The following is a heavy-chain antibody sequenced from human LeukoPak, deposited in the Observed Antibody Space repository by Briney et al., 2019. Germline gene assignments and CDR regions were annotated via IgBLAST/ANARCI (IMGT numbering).Heavy chain of an antibody. Sequence: GGSLRLSCAASGFTFSNYNMNWVRQAPGKGLEWVSSISSSSSYIYYADSVKGRFTISRDNAKNSLYLQMNSLRAEDTAVYYCARAERGYFDYWGQGTLVTVSS. V-gene: IGHV3-21*01. D-gene: IGHD3-10*01. J-gene: IGHJ4*02. CDR2: ISSSSSYI. CDR3: ARAERGYFDY. CDR1: GFTFSNYN.